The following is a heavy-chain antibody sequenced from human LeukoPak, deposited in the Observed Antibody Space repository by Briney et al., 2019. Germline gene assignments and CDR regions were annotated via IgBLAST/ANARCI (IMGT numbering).Heavy chain of an antibody. CDR1: GYTFTSYD. J-gene: IGHJ6*03. V-gene: IGHV1-8*01. CDR2: INPNNAHT. Sequence: PSVKLSCKAYGYTFTSYDLNWVRQATGQGLEWVGWINPNNAHTGYAQKFQGRVTMTTDTSTSTAYMELSSLRSEDTAVYYCARVSCSSTNCRPSNYYYMDVWGKGTTVTVSS. D-gene: IGHD2-2*01. CDR3: ARVSCSSTNCRPSNYYYMDV.